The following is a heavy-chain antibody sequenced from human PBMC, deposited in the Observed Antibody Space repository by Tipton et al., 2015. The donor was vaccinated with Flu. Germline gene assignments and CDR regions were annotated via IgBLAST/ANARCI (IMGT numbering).Heavy chain of an antibody. CDR2: VGYDGDST. D-gene: IGHD4-23*01. Sequence: SLRLSCAASGFTFDDYAMHWVRQAPGKGLEWVALVGYDGDSTYYADSVKGRFTISRDNSKNSLYLQMNSLSIEDSAVYYCVRPQVVGTPNQPEFDSRGQETLVTGSS. CDR1: GFTFDDYA. V-gene: IGHV3-43D*04. CDR3: VRPQVVGTPNQPEFDS. J-gene: IGHJ4*02.